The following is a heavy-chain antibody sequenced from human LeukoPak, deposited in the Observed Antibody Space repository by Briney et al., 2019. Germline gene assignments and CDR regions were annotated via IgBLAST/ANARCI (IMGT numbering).Heavy chain of an antibody. CDR3: ARDVGFDY. V-gene: IGHV4-39*07. J-gene: IGHJ4*02. Sequence: PSETLSLTCTVSGGPISSSSYYWGWIRQPPGKGLEWIGSIFHSGSTYYNPSLKSRVTISVDTSKNQFSLILSSVTAADTAVYYCARDVGFDYWGQGTLVTVSS. CDR1: GGPISSSSYY. D-gene: IGHD2-15*01. CDR2: IFHSGST.